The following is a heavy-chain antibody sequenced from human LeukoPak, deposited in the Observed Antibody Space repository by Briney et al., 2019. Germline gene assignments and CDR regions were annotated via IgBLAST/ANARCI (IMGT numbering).Heavy chain of an antibody. V-gene: IGHV3-7*01. CDR1: GFTFTNYW. J-gene: IGHJ4*02. Sequence: PGGSLRLSCAASGFTFTNYWMSWVRQAPGKGLEWVANINQDGSEKHYVDSLKGRFTISRDNAKNSVYLQMNSLRADDTAVYYCARIGYSSSSFGYWGQGTLVTVSS. CDR2: INQDGSEK. CDR3: ARIGYSSSSFGY. D-gene: IGHD6-6*01.